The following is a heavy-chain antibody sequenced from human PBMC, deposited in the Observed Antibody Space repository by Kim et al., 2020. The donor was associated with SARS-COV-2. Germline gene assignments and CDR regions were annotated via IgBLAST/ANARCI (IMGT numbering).Heavy chain of an antibody. V-gene: IGHV1-2*02. D-gene: IGHD4-17*01. Sequence: AQKFQGRVTMTRDTSISTAYMELSRLRSDDTAVYYCAREERAYGEGWFDPWGQGTLVTVSS. CDR3: AREERAYGEGWFDP. J-gene: IGHJ5*02.